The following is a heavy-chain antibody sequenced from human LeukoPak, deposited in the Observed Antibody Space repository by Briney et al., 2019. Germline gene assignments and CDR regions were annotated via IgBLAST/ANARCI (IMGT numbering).Heavy chain of an antibody. Sequence: GGSLRLSCAASGFTFSSYGMHWVRQAPGKGLEWVAFIQHDGTNKYYADSLKGRFTISRDKSKNTLYLQMNSLRTEDTAVYYCARDPSSSSWSPFDYWGQGTLVTVSS. CDR2: IQHDGTNK. J-gene: IGHJ4*02. CDR3: ARDPSSSSWSPFDY. D-gene: IGHD6-13*01. CDR1: GFTFSSYG. V-gene: IGHV3-30*02.